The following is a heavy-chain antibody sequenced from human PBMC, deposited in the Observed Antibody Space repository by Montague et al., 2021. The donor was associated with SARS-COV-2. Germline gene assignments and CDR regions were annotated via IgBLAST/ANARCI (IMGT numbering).Heavy chain of an antibody. CDR1: GESFSGFF. CDR2: INDRGVTNS. V-gene: IGHV4-34*01. CDR3: ARWDPQTLTVISLRGKSANDY. D-gene: IGHD4-11*01. J-gene: IGHJ4*02. Sequence: SETLSLTCAVYGESFSGFFWSWIRQPPGQGLEWIAEINDRGVTNSNYNPSLGSRVTISADTSKNQFSLKLRSVTAADTAVYYCARWDPQTLTVISLRGKSANDYWGQGTLGTVSS.